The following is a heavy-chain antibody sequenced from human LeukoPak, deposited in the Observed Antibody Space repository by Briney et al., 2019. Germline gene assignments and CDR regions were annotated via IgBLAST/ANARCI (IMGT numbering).Heavy chain of an antibody. D-gene: IGHD2-2*01. CDR3: AKSLEGYCSSTSCYDDAFDI. CDR2: IRYDGSNK. V-gene: IGHV3-30*02. J-gene: IGHJ3*02. Sequence: GGSLRLSCAASGFTFSSYSMNWVRQAPGKGLEWVAFIRYDGSNKYYADSVKGRFTISRDNSKNTLYLQMNSLRAEDTAVYYCAKSLEGYCSSTSCYDDAFDIWGQGTMVTVSS. CDR1: GFTFSSYS.